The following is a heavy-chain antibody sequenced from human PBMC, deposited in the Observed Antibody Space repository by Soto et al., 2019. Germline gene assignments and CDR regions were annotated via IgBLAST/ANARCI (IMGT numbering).Heavy chain of an antibody. CDR3: ATSGGGWYLY. J-gene: IGHJ4*02. CDR2: LNPNSGDT. D-gene: IGHD6-19*01. V-gene: IGHV1-8*01. CDR1: GYTFSSYD. Sequence: QVQLVQSGAEVKKPGASVKVSCKASGYTFSSYDINWVRQATGQGIEWMGWLNPNSGDTGYAQKFQGRVTLTRNTSISTAYIELSSLTSDDTAVYYCATSGGGWYLYWGQGTLVTVS.